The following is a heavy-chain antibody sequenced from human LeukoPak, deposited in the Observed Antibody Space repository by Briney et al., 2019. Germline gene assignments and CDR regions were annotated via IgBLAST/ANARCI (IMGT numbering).Heavy chain of an antibody. D-gene: IGHD2-2*01. V-gene: IGHV5-51*01. Sequence: GESLKISCKGSGYTFSSYWIAWVRQMPGKGLEWMGIIYPGDSDTRYSPSFQGQVTISADKSITTACLQWSSLKASDTAMYYCARVPTSSEGWFDPWGQGTLVTVSS. J-gene: IGHJ5*02. CDR2: IYPGDSDT. CDR1: GYTFSSYW. CDR3: ARVPTSSEGWFDP.